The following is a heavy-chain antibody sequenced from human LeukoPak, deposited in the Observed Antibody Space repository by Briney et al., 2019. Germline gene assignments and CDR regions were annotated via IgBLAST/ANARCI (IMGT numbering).Heavy chain of an antibody. CDR2: ISYGGST. CDR1: GGSISGSRYY. J-gene: IGHJ6*02. CDR3: ARDESGMDV. V-gene: IGHV4-39*07. Sequence: SETLSLTCTVSGGSISGSRYYWGWIRQPPGRGLEWIGRISYGGSTFYNPSLKSRVTISVDTSKNQFSLKLSSVTAADTAVYYCARDESGMDVWGQGTTVTVSS.